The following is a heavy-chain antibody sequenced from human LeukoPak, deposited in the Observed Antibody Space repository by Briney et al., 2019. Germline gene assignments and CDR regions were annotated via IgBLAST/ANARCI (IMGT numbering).Heavy chain of an antibody. J-gene: IGHJ5*02. CDR1: GYSFTSYW. CDR3: ARRSYYYDSSGYYRELGWFDP. V-gene: IGHV5-51*01. Sequence: GESLKISCKGSGYSFTSYWIGWVRQMPGKGLEWMGIIYPGDSDTRYSPSFQGQVTISADKSISTAYLQWSSLKASDTAMYYCARRSYYYDSSGYYRELGWFDPRGQGTLVTVSS. CDR2: IYPGDSDT. D-gene: IGHD3-22*01.